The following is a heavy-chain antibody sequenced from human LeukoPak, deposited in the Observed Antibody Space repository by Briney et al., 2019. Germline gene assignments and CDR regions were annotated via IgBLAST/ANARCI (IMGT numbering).Heavy chain of an antibody. V-gene: IGHV3-66*01. CDR2: IYNGGST. CDR1: GFTVSSNY. J-gene: IGHJ4*02. Sequence: PGGSLRLSCAASGFTVSSNYMSWVRQAPGKGLEWVSVIYNGGSTYYADSVKGRFTISRDNSKNTLYLQMNSLRAEDTAVYYCARGGYYDSSGYPYWGQGTLVTVSS. D-gene: IGHD3-22*01. CDR3: ARGGYYDSSGYPY.